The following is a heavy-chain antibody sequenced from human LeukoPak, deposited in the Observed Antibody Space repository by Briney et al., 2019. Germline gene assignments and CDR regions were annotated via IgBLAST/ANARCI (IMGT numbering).Heavy chain of an antibody. CDR1: GFTFSSHD. D-gene: IGHD6-13*01. J-gene: IGHJ2*01. CDR2: IGTGGET. V-gene: IGHV3-13*04. Sequence: TGGSLRLSCAASGFTFSSHDMHWVRQGTGKGLEWVSAIGTGGETYYTGSVKGRFTISRENAKNSLYLQMNSLRAGDTAVCYCARRGSAAAGYYYFDLWGRGTLVTVSS. CDR3: ARRGSAAAGYYYFDL.